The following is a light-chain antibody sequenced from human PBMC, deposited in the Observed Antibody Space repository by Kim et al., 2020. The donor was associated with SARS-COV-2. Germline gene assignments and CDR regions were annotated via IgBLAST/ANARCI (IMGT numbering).Light chain of an antibody. V-gene: IGKV1-33*01. CDR1: QDIRNL. Sequence: AYIGDRVSITHQASQDIRNLLNSYQQKPERAPQHLSYDASKLKKGVPSRFSGGMSVTEFTFTIRGLQPEDNSTYYCQQYDNLPYTFGQRTKVDIK. CDR3: QQYDNLPYT. J-gene: IGKJ2*01. CDR2: DAS.